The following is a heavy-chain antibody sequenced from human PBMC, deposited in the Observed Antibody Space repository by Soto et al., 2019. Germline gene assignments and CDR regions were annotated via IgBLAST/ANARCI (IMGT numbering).Heavy chain of an antibody. Sequence: EVQLLESGGGLVQPGGSLRLSCAASGFTFSSYAMNWVRQAPGKGLEWVSVISGSGDSTYYADSVKGQFTISRDNPKNPLYLQMTSLRAEDTAVDYCAKISSSWCFDYWGQGTLVTVSS. J-gene: IGHJ4*02. CDR1: GFTFSSYA. V-gene: IGHV3-23*01. D-gene: IGHD6-13*01. CDR2: ISGSGDST. CDR3: AKISSSWCFDY.